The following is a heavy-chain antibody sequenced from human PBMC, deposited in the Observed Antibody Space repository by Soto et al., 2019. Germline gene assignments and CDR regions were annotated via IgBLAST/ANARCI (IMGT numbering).Heavy chain of an antibody. CDR1: GFTFSSYS. CDR2: ISSSSSYI. D-gene: IGHD3-9*01. V-gene: IGHV3-21*01. J-gene: IGHJ5*02. Sequence: GGSLRLSCAASGFTFSSYSMNWVRQAPGKGLEWVSSISSSSSYIYYADSVKGRFTISRDNAKNSLYLQMNSLRAEATAVYYCASHRGDILTGISNWFDPWGQGTLVTVSS. CDR3: ASHRGDILTGISNWFDP.